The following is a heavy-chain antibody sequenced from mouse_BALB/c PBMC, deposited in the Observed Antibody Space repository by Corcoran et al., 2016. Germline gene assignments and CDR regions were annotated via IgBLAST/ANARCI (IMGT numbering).Heavy chain of an antibody. J-gene: IGHJ3*01. CDR3: ARRDWDVRKTGAWFAY. CDR1: GYTFTEYT. D-gene: IGHD4-1*01. V-gene: IGHV1-18*01. CDR2: INPNNGGT. Sequence: EVQLQQSGPELVKPGASVKISCKTSGYTFTEYTMHWVKQSHGKSLEWIGGINPNNGGTSYNQKFKGKSTLTVDKSSSTAYMELRSLTSEDSTVYYCARRDWDVRKTGAWFAYWVQGTLVTVSA.